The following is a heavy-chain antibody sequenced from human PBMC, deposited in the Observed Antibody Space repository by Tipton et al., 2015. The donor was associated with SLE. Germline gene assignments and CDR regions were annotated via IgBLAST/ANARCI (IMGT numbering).Heavy chain of an antibody. J-gene: IGHJ3*01. CDR2: IKTDTSAK. V-gene: IGHV3-7*01. CDR1: GFTFSSHW. D-gene: IGHD2-15*01. CDR3: ARDWSGSGVALGF. Sequence: GSLRLSCAASGFTFSSHWRRWVRQAPGKGLEWVAIIKTDTSAKYYVDYVKGRFSISRDNTKNSLYLQMNSLRAEDTAVYFCARDWSGSGVALGFWGQGTMVTVSS.